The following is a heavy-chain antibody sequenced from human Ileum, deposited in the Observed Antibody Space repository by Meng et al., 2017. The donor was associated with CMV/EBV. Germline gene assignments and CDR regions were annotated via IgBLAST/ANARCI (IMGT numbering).Heavy chain of an antibody. CDR2: INPSGGST. D-gene: IGHD2-2*01. CDR1: GYTFTSYY. CDR3: ARVTGEYCSSTSYYGYYYYGMDV. V-gene: IGHV1-46*01. Sequence: ASVKVSCKASGYTFTSYYMHWVRQAPGQGLEWMGIINPSGGSTSYAQKFQGRVTMTRDTSTSTVYMELSSLRSEDTAVYYCARVTGEYCSSTSYYGYYYYGMDVWGQGTTVTVSS. J-gene: IGHJ6*02.